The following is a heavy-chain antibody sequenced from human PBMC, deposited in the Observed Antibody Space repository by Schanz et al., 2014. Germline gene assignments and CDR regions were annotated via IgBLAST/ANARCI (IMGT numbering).Heavy chain of an antibody. CDR2: IYYDGSDK. CDR1: GFTFNNYG. J-gene: IGHJ3*02. D-gene: IGHD2-2*01. CDR3: AKERLLGYQLQDAVHI. Sequence: QAQLVESGGGVVQPGRSLRLSCAASGFTFNNYGMHWVRQAPGKGLEWVALIYYDGSDKYYADFVEGRFTISRDNSQNTLYLQMSSLRLEDTAVYYCAKERLLGYQLQDAVHIWVHWTLVTVSS. V-gene: IGHV3-33*06.